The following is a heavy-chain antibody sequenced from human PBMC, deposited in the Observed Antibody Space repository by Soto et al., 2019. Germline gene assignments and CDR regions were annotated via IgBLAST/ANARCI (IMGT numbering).Heavy chain of an antibody. V-gene: IGHV3-23*01. Sequence: GGSLRLSCAASGFTFSSYAMSWVRQAPGKGLEWVSAISGSGGSTYYADSVKGRFTISRDNSKNTLYLQMNSLRAEDTAVDYCAKDQGKVVVITTKPGSYQIRDDAFDIWGQGTMVTVSS. CDR2: ISGSGGST. CDR1: GFTFSSYA. CDR3: AKDQGKVVVITTKPGSYQIRDDAFDI. J-gene: IGHJ3*02. D-gene: IGHD3-22*01.